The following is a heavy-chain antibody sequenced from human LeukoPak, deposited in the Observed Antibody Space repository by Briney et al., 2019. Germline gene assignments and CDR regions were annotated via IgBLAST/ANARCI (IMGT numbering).Heavy chain of an antibody. V-gene: IGHV4-59*01. Sequence: PSETLSLTCTVSGGSISSYYWSWIRQPPGKGLEWIGYIYYSGSTNYNPSLKSRVTISVDTSKNQFSLKLSSVTAADTAVYYCARDLVAADRYFDLWGRGTLVTVST. CDR2: IYYSGST. CDR1: GGSISSYY. D-gene: IGHD6-13*01. J-gene: IGHJ2*01. CDR3: ARDLVAADRYFDL.